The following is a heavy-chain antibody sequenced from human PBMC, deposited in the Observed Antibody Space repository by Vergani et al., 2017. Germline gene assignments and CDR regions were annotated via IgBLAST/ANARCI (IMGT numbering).Heavy chain of an antibody. Sequence: EVQLLESGGGLVQPGGSLRLSCGVSGFTFSNYDMTWVRQAPGKGLEWVSAISSSGTSTFYTDSVKGRFTISRDNSKSTLYLQMNSLRTEDTAVYYCATKSCGTPGCQIGYFREWGQGTLVTVSS. CDR2: ISSSGTST. CDR1: GFTFSNYD. V-gene: IGHV3-23*01. J-gene: IGHJ1*01. CDR3: ATKSCGTPGCQIGYFRE. D-gene: IGHD1-1*01.